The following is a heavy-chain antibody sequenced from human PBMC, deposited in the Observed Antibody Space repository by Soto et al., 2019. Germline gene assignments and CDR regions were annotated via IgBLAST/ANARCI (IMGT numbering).Heavy chain of an antibody. Sequence: PGGSLRLSCAASGFTFSSYGMHWVRQAPDKGLAWVAVISYDGSNKYYADSVKGRFTISRDNSKNALYLQMNSLRAEDTAVYYCARVKTTPYSGYDDYYYGMDVWGQGTTVTVSS. D-gene: IGHD5-12*01. CDR3: ARVKTTPYSGYDDYYYGMDV. J-gene: IGHJ6*02. CDR2: ISYDGSNK. CDR1: GFTFSSYG. V-gene: IGHV3-30*03.